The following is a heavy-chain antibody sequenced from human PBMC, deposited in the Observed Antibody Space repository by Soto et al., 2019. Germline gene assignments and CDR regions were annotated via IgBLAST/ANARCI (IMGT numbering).Heavy chain of an antibody. CDR2: VYSSGTT. V-gene: IGHV4-4*07. D-gene: IGHD3-10*01. CDR1: GGSINSYW. CDR3: ARDIGSYAYGEGY. J-gene: IGHJ4*02. Sequence: PSETLSLTCSVSGGSINSYWLSWIRQPAGKGLEWIGRVYSSGTTDYNPSLNSRATMSVETSKNQFSLKLSSGTAAETAVYYCARDIGSYAYGEGYWGQGIQVTV.